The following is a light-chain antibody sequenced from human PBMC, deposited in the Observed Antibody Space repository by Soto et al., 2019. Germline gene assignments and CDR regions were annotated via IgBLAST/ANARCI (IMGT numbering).Light chain of an antibody. CDR1: QSITTNY. CDR2: GAS. V-gene: IGKV3-20*01. Sequence: ESVLTQSPGTLSLSPGERATLSCRAGQSITTNYLAWYQQRFGQAPRLLIYGASSRATGIPDRFSARGSGTDFTLTISRLEPEDFAVYYCQQYGSSITFGQGTRLEIK. CDR3: QQYGSSIT. J-gene: IGKJ5*01.